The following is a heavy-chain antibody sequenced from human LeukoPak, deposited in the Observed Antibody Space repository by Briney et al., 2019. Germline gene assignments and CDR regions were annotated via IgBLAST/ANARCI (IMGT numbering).Heavy chain of an antibody. D-gene: IGHD6-13*01. CDR1: GFTFSTHG. CDR2: VSTGGTFM. V-gene: IGHV3-21*01. CDR3: SRAAPGFGWYSISWYAPFDY. Sequence: GGSLSLSCAASGFTFSTHGMSWVRQAPGKGLEWVSFVSTGGTFMYYADSVKGRFTISRDDAKHSLYLQMNRLRDEDTAIYFFSRAAPGFGWYSISWYAPFDYWGQGTLLTVSS. J-gene: IGHJ4*02.